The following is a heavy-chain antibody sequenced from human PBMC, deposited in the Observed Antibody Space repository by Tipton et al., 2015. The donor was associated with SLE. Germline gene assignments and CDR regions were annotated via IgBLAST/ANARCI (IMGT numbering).Heavy chain of an antibody. Sequence: TLSLTCTVSGYSISSGYYWGWIRQPPGKGLEWIGSLYHSGSTYYNPSLKSRVTISVDTSKNQFSLKLSSVTAADTAVYYCATSSSVQYYFDYWGQGTLITVSP. CDR2: LYHSGST. CDR1: GYSISSGYY. J-gene: IGHJ4*02. V-gene: IGHV4-38-2*02. CDR3: ATSSSVQYYFDY.